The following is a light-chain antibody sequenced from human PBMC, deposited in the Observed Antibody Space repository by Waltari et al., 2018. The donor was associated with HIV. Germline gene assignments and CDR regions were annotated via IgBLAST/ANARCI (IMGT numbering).Light chain of an antibody. V-gene: IGLV1-47*01. J-gene: IGLJ3*02. CDR3: ASWDDSLGGRWV. Sequence: SVLTQPPSTSGTPGQTVTISCSGTRSDIGTNYVFWDQQVLGTAPKLLIYRKIQRPSGVPARFSGSKSGTSASLAISGLRSEDEAHYHCASWDDSLGGRWVFGGGTKLTVL. CDR2: RKI. CDR1: RSDIGTNY.